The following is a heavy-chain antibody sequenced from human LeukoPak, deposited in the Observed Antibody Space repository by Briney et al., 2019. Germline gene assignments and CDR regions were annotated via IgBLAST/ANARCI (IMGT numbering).Heavy chain of an antibody. CDR2: ISSSSSYI. D-gene: IGHD3-10*01. CDR3: ARDRGSYYYGSGQLYYGMDV. V-gene: IGHV3-21*01. Sequence: PGGSLRLSCAASGFTFSSYSMNWVRQAPGKGLEWVSSISSSSSYIYYADSVKGRFTISRDNAKNSLYLQMNSLRAEDTAVYYCARDRGSYYYGSGQLYYGMDVWGQGTTVTVSS. CDR1: GFTFSSYS. J-gene: IGHJ6*02.